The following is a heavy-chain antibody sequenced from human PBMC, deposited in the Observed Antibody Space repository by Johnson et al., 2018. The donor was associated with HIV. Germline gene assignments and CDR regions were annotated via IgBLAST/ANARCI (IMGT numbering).Heavy chain of an antibody. V-gene: IGHV3-30*18. CDR3: AKAEYCDI. CDR1: GFTFINYA. D-gene: IGHD6-6*01. J-gene: IGHJ3*02. Sequence: QVQLVESGGGLVQPGGSLRLSCAASGFTFINYAMSWVRQAPGKGLEWVAAISYDGSNKYYADSVKGRFTISRDNSKNTLYLQMNSLRTEDTAVYYCAKAEYCDIWGQGTMVTVSS. CDR2: ISYDGSNK.